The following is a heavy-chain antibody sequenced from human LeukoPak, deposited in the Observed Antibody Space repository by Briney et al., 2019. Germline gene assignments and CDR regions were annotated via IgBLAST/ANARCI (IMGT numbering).Heavy chain of an antibody. CDR3: ARVASDYHYYYGMDV. CDR1: GYTFTSYD. J-gene: IGHJ6*02. Sequence: ASVKVPCKASGYTFTSYDINWVRQATGQGLEWMGWMNPNSGNTGYAQKFQGRVTMTRDTSISTAYMELSSLRSEDTAVYFCARVASDYHYYYGMDVWGQGTTVTVSS. V-gene: IGHV1-8*01. CDR2: MNPNSGNT.